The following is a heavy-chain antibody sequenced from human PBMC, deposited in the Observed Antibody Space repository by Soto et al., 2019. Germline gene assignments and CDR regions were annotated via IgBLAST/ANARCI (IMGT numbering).Heavy chain of an antibody. CDR3: ARVTEYRYYYGSGSGAFDI. Sequence: ASVKVSCKASGYTFTGYDINWVRQATGQGLEWMGWMNPNSGNTGYAQKFQGRVTMTRNTSISTAYMELSSLRSEDTAVYYCARVTEYRYYYGSGSGAFDIWGQGTMVTVSS. CDR2: MNPNSGNT. J-gene: IGHJ3*02. D-gene: IGHD3-10*01. CDR1: GYTFTGYD. V-gene: IGHV1-8*01.